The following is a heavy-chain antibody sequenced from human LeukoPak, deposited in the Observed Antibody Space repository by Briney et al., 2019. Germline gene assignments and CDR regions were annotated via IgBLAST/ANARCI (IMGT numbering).Heavy chain of an antibody. D-gene: IGHD6-13*01. J-gene: IGHJ4*02. CDR1: GFSVSSDY. Sequence: PGGSLRLSCAASGFSVSSDYISWVRQPPGKGLEWVSVFYSGGATYYADSVKGRFTLSRDNSRNTLFLQMNSLKDDDTAVYYCVKGSSTYGHPISPLFESWGQGTLVTVSS. CDR2: FYSGGAT. V-gene: IGHV3-53*05. CDR3: VKGSSTYGHPISPLFES.